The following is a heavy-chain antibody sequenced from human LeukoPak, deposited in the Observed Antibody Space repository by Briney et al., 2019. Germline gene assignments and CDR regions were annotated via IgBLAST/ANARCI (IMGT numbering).Heavy chain of an antibody. J-gene: IGHJ6*02. CDR2: IYYSGST. V-gene: IGHV4-39*01. CDR1: GGSISSSSYY. Sequence: ASETLSLTCTVSGGSISSSSYYWGWIRQPPGKGLEWIGSIYYSGSTCYNPSLKSRVTISVDTSKNQFSLKLSSVTAADTAVYYCARQGQYYGMDVWGQGTTVTVSS. CDR3: ARQGQYYGMDV.